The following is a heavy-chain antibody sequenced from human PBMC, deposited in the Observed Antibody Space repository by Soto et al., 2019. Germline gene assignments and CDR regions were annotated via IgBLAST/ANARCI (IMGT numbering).Heavy chain of an antibody. Sequence: PETLSLARTLYDASPKSSAQYCGWIRQTPGKALEWIGSVSDSGSTYNNPSLKSRVTISVDKSKNQFSLTLTSVTAADTAVYFCARQRMWDWLVFTPPASFDSWGQGLLVTVSS. D-gene: IGHD6-19*01. CDR2: VSDSGST. V-gene: IGHV4-39*01. CDR1: DASPKSSAQY. CDR3: ARQRMWDWLVFTPPASFDS. J-gene: IGHJ4*02.